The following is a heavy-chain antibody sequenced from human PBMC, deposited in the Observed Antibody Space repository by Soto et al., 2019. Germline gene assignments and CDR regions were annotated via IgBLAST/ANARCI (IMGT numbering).Heavy chain of an antibody. CDR1: GVSCSIYA. J-gene: IGHJ5*02. CDR2: ISGSGGST. D-gene: IGHD3-10*01. CDR3: AKNEELLWFGDFISLGFDP. Sequence: GALELSSADSGVSCSIYAMSEVRQAGGNVLEWDSAISGSGGSTYYADSVKGRFTISRDNSKNTLYLQMNSLRAEDTAVYYCAKNEELLWFGDFISLGFDPWGQGTLVIVS. V-gene: IGHV3-23*01.